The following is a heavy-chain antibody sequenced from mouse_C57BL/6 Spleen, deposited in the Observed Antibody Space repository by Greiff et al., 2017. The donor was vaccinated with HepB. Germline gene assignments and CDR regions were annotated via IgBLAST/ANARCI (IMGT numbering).Heavy chain of an antibody. CDR1: GFNIKDYY. J-gene: IGHJ4*01. D-gene: IGHD1-1*01. CDR3: AHSSYGAMDY. CDR2: IDPEDGET. V-gene: IGHV14-2*01. Sequence: EVQLQQSGAELVKPGASVKLSCTASGFNIKDYYMHWVKQRTEPGLEWIGRIDPEDGETKYTPKFKGKATITAATSSNTAYLQLSSLTSEDTAVYYCAHSSYGAMDYWGQGTSVTVSS.